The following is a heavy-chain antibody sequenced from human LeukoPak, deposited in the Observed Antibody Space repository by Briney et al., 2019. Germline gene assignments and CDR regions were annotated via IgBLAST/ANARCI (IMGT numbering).Heavy chain of an antibody. D-gene: IGHD5-18*01. CDR2: IKGSGDTT. CDR1: GFIFDTYA. V-gene: IGHV3-23*01. Sequence: PGGSLRLSCAASGFIFDTYAMTWARQAPGKGLEWVSTIKGSGDTTHYADSVQGRFTISRDNSIETVFLQMDSLRADDTAVYYCAKDRISDTTSPGELSHWGRGTLVVVTS. CDR3: AKDRISDTTSPGELSH. J-gene: IGHJ4*02.